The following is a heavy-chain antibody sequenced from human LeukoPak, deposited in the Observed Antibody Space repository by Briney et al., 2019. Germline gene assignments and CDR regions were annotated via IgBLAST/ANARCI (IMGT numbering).Heavy chain of an antibody. CDR2: FDPEDGET. Sequence: ASAKVSCKVSGYTLTELSMHWVRQAPGKGLEWTGGFDPEDGETIYAQKFQGRVTMTEDTSTDTAYMELSSLRSEDTAVYYCATTQSVIRYYYYYMDVWGKGTTVTVSS. V-gene: IGHV1-24*01. CDR1: GYTLTELS. CDR3: ATTQSVIRYYYYYMDV. J-gene: IGHJ6*03. D-gene: IGHD2-21*01.